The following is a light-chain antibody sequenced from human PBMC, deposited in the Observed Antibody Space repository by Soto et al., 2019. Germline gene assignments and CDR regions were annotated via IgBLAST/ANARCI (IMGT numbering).Light chain of an antibody. Sequence: DIQMTQSPSTLSASVGDRVTITCRASQSISSWLAWYQQKPGKAPKLLIYDASSLESGVPSRFSGSGSGADFTLTFSSLQPDDFATYYCQQYHTFPTFGQGTKVEIK. V-gene: IGKV1-5*01. CDR1: QSISSW. CDR2: DAS. CDR3: QQYHTFPT. J-gene: IGKJ1*01.